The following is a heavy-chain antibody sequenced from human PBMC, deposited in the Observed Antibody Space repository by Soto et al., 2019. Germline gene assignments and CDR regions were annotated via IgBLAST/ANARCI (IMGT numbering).Heavy chain of an antibody. J-gene: IGHJ2*01. CDR2: IYSGGST. D-gene: IGHD6-13*01. V-gene: IGHV3-53*01. CDR1: GFTVSRNY. CDR3: AKRLRGDSSSWYNWYFDL. Sequence: PGGSLRLSCVASGFTVSRNYMSWVRQAPGKGLEWVSVIYSGGSTYYADSVKGRFTISRHNSKNTLYLQMNSLRAEDTAVYYCAKRLRGDSSSWYNWYFDLWGRGTLVTVS.